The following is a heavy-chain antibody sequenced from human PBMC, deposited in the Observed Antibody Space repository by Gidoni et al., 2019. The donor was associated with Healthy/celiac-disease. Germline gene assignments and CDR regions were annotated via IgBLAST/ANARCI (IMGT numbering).Heavy chain of an antibody. CDR3: AKGARGWSSSDAFDI. CDR1: VFTFSSYG. V-gene: IGHV3-30*18. Sequence: QVQLVESGGGVVKPGRSLRLSCAASVFTFSSYGMHWVRQAPGKGLEWVAVISYDGSNKYYADSVKGRFTISRDNSKNTLYLQMNSLRAEDTAVYYCAKGARGWSSSDAFDIWGQGTMVTVSS. J-gene: IGHJ3*02. D-gene: IGHD2-15*01. CDR2: ISYDGSNK.